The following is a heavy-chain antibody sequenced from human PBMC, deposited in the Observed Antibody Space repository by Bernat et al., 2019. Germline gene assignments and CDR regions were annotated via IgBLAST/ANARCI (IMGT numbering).Heavy chain of an antibody. CDR3: VKDRGLIAALHFDY. J-gene: IGHJ4*02. D-gene: IGHD6-6*01. V-gene: IGHV3-64D*06. Sequence: EVQLVESGGGLVQPGGSLRLSCSASGFPFSSYAMHWVRQAPGKGLEYVSAISSNGGSTYYADSVKGRFTISRDNSKNTLYLQMSSLRAEDTAVYYCVKDRGLIAALHFDYWGQGTLVTVSS. CDR1: GFPFSSYA. CDR2: ISSNGGST.